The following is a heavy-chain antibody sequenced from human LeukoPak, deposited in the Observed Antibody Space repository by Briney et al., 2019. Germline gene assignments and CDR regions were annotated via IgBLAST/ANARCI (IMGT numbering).Heavy chain of an antibody. V-gene: IGHV4-4*07. J-gene: IGHJ4*02. CDR1: GGSISSYY. Sequence: SETLSLTCTVSGGSISSYYWSWIRQPAGKGLEWIGRIYTSGSTNYNPSLKSRVTMSVDTSKNQFSLKLSSVTAADTAVYYCARVPPPPPIVGATWYYSDYWGQGTLVTVSS. CDR2: IYTSGST. D-gene: IGHD1-26*01. CDR3: ARVPPPPPIVGATWYYSDY.